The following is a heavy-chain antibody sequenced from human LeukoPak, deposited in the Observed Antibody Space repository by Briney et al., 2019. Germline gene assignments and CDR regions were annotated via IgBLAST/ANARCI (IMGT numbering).Heavy chain of an antibody. V-gene: IGHV3-74*01. D-gene: IGHD5-18*01. CDR2: IKSDGSST. CDR1: GFTFTSYW. CDR3: ARSSGYGYYYYGMDV. Sequence: GSLRLSCAASGFTFTSYWMHWVRQASGKGLVWVSRIKSDGSSTSYADSVKGRFTISRDNAKNTLYLQMNSLRAEDTAAYFCARSSGYGYYYYGMDVWGQGTTVTVSS. J-gene: IGHJ6*02.